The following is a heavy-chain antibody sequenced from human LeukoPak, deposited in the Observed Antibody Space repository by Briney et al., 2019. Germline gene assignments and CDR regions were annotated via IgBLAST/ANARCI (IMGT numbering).Heavy chain of an antibody. CDR1: SSSISSGIHY. Sequence: SQTLSLTCTVSSSSISSGIHYWSWIRQRPGEGLEWIGNINYSGSTYYNPSLKSRVTISVDTSKSQFSLKLSSVTAADTAVYSCARDGGFYYGLGSPYFDYWGQGALVTVSS. CDR2: INYSGST. J-gene: IGHJ4*02. V-gene: IGHV4-31*03. CDR3: ARDGGFYYGLGSPYFDY. D-gene: IGHD3-10*01.